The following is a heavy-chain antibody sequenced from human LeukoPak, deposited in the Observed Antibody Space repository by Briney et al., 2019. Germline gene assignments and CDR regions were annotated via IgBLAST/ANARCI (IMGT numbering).Heavy chain of an antibody. V-gene: IGHV1-69*04. D-gene: IGHD2-8*01. CDR2: IIPILGIA. CDR3: ARVVNGYFDY. J-gene: IGHJ4*02. Sequence: SVKVSCKASGYTFTSYGISWVRQAPGQGLEWMGRIIPILGIANYAQKFQGRVTITADKSTSTAYMELSSLRSEDTAVYYCARVVNGYFDYWGQGTLVTVSS. CDR1: GYTFTSYG.